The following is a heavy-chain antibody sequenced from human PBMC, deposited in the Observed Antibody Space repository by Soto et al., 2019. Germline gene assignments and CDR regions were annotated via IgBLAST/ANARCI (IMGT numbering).Heavy chain of an antibody. V-gene: IGHV1-18*01. CDR1: GYTFTSYG. Sequence: VASVKVSSKASGYTFTSYGISWVRQAPGQGLEWIGWISPYDGYTNYAQILQGGVSMTTDTSTKTAYMEVRSLRSDDTAVYYCARGGYYDSSGCRNYFYYGLNVWGQGTTVTVSS. D-gene: IGHD3-22*01. J-gene: IGHJ6*02. CDR2: ISPYDGYT. CDR3: ARGGYYDSSGCRNYFYYGLNV.